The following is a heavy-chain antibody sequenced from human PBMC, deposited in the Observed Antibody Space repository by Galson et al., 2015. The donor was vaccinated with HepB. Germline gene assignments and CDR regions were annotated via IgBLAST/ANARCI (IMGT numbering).Heavy chain of an antibody. J-gene: IGHJ4*02. D-gene: IGHD5-18*01. Sequence: SETLSLTCTVSGDSISSYYWSWIRQSPGKGLEWIGYYSGSTTYNPSLKSRVTISVDTSKNQLSLKLGSVTAADTAMYYCARNGRGYSYDYWGQGTLVTVSS. CDR3: ARNGRGYSYDY. V-gene: IGHV4-59*01. CDR2: YYSGST. CDR1: GDSISSYY.